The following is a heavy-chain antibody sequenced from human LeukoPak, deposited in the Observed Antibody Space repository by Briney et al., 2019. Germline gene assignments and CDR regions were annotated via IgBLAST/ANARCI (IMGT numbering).Heavy chain of an antibody. Sequence: GGSLRLSCAASGSTFSSYSMNWVRQAPGKGLEWVSSISSSSSYIYYADSVKGRFTISRDNAKNSLYLQMNSLRAEDTAVYYCASFAPYCSGGSCYYYGMDVWGQGTTVTVSS. D-gene: IGHD2-15*01. CDR1: GSTFSSYS. J-gene: IGHJ6*02. V-gene: IGHV3-21*01. CDR3: ASFAPYCSGGSCYYYGMDV. CDR2: ISSSSSYI.